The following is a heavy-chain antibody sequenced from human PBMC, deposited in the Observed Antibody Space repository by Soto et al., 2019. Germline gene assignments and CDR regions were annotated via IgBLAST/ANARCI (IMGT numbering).Heavy chain of an antibody. CDR3: ARGYQKYYYDSSGYYSGGFDY. CDR2: IYYSGST. V-gene: IGHV4-31*03. Sequence: SETLSLTCTVSGGAIISGGYYCSGIRQRPGKGLELIGYIYYSGSTYYNPSLKSRVTISVDTSKNQFSLKLSSVTAADTAVYYCARGYQKYYYDSSGYYSGGFDYWGQGTLVTVSS. D-gene: IGHD3-22*01. J-gene: IGHJ4*02. CDR1: GGAIISGGYY.